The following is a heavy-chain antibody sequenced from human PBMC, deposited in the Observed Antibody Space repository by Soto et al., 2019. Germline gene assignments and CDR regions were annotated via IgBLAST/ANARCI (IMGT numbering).Heavy chain of an antibody. V-gene: IGHV3-23*01. Sequence: EVQLLDSRGGLVQPGGSLRLACSAPGFTFSSYPMSWFPQAPGQRRVWVSATSGSGGSTYYADLVKGRFTISRDNSKNTMYLQMNSLRAEDTAVYDCAKVRFLEWLSYFDYWGQGTLVTVS. D-gene: IGHD3-3*01. CDR2: TSGSGGST. CDR1: GFTFSSYP. CDR3: AKVRFLEWLSYFDY. J-gene: IGHJ4*02.